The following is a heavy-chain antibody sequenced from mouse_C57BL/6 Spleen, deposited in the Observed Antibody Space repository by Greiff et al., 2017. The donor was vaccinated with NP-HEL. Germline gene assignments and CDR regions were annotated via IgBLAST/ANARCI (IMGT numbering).Heavy chain of an antibody. V-gene: IGHV1-53*01. CDR1: GYTFTSYW. Sequence: QVQLKQPGTELVKPGASVKLSCKASGYTFTSYWMHWVKQRPGQGLEWIGNINPSNGGTNYNEKFKSKATLTVDKSSSTAYMQLSSLTSEDSAVYYGARRYYGNPYWYFDVWGTGTTVTVSS. CDR2: INPSNGGT. D-gene: IGHD2-1*01. CDR3: ARRYYGNPYWYFDV. J-gene: IGHJ1*03.